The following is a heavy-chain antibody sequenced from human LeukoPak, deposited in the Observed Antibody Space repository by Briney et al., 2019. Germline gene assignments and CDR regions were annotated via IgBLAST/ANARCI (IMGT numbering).Heavy chain of an antibody. D-gene: IGHD6-13*01. CDR3: ARGRLGGSWYVPDAFDI. Sequence: SETLSLTCAVYGGSFSGYYWSWIRQPPGKGLEWIGYIYYSGSTNYNPSLKSRVTISVDTSKNQFSLKLSSVTAADTAVYYCARGRLGGSWYVPDAFDIWGQGTMVTVSS. CDR1: GGSFSGYY. J-gene: IGHJ3*02. V-gene: IGHV4-59*01. CDR2: IYYSGST.